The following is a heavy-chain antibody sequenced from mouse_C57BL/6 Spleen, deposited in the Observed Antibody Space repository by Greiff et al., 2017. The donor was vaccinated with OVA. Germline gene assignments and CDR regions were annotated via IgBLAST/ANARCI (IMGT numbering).Heavy chain of an antibody. Sequence: QVTLKVCGPGILQPSQTLSLTCSFSGFSLSTFGMGVGWIRQPSGKGLEWLAHIWWDDDKYYNPALKSRLTISTVTSKHQVFLKIANADTADTATNYGEGKRGNGRRDEGYIDDWGKGTTVTVAS. D-gene: IGHD1-1*01. CDR1: GFSLSTFGMG. CDR2: IWWDDDK. CDR3: EGKRGNGRRDEGYIDD. J-gene: IGHJ1*03. V-gene: IGHV8-8*01.